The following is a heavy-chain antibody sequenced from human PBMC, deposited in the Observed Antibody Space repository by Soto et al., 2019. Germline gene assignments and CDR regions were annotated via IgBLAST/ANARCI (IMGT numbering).Heavy chain of an antibody. CDR1: RYTFLRDV. Sequence: SVEVSFKAARYTFLRDVMHLVRQAPGQRLEWMGWINAGYGNTKSSQKFQDRVTISRDTSASTAYMELTSLRSEDTAVYYCARDTGDGTFDFWGQGTLVTVSS. CDR3: ARDTGDGTFDF. V-gene: IGHV1-3*01. CDR2: INAGYGNT. J-gene: IGHJ4*01. D-gene: IGHD7-27*01.